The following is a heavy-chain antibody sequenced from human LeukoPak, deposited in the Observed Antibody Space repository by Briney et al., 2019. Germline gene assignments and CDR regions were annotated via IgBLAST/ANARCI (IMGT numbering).Heavy chain of an antibody. D-gene: IGHD3-22*01. CDR2: IIPIFGTA. V-gene: IGHV1-69*06. Sequence: ASVKVSCKASGGTFSSYAISLLRQAPGQGLEWMGRIIPIFGTANYAQKFQGRVTITADKSTSTAYMELSSLRSEDTAVYYCASTASELPPDYYGSSGDYSDAFDIWGQGTMVTVSS. CDR3: ASTASELPPDYYGSSGDYSDAFDI. CDR1: GGTFSSYA. J-gene: IGHJ3*02.